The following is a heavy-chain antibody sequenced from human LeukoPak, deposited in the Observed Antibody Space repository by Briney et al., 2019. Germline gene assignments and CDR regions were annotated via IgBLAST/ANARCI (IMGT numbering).Heavy chain of an antibody. D-gene: IGHD2-21*01. CDR2: IYYSGST. CDR3: ARHGGDSRSYYYMDV. CDR1: GGSISSSSCY. J-gene: IGHJ6*03. Sequence: SETLSLTCTVSGGSISSSSCYWGWIRQPPGKGLEWIGSIYYSGSTYYNPSLKSRVTISVDTSKNQFSLKLSSVTAADTAVYYCARHGGDSRSYYYMDVWGKGTTVTVSS. V-gene: IGHV4-39*01.